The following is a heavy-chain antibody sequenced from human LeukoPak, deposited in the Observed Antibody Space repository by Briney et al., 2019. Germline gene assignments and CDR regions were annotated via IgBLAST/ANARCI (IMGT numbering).Heavy chain of an antibody. D-gene: IGHD3-22*01. CDR1: GFTFSNFA. CDR2: ISGSGGRT. V-gene: IGHV3-23*01. CDR3: AKDIDGGYYSFMDV. J-gene: IGHJ6*04. Sequence: GGSLRLSCVASGFTFSNFAMSGVRQAPGEGPGWVSAISGSGGRTYYADSVEGRFTISRDNSKNTLSLQMNSLRAEGTAVYYCAKDIDGGYYSFMDVGGEGTTVTVSS.